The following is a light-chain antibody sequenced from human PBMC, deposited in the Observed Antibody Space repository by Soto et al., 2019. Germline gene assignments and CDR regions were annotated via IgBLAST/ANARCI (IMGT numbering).Light chain of an antibody. J-gene: IGKJ4*01. CDR3: QQYNSYT. CDR2: GAS. V-gene: IGKV3-15*01. CDR1: QSVDTY. Sequence: EIVLTQSPAALCVAGGRVDIGSCRASQSVDTYLAWYQQKPGQAPRLLIYGASTRATGIPARFSGSGSGTEFTLPISSLQPDDFATYYCQQYNSYTFGGGTKVDIK.